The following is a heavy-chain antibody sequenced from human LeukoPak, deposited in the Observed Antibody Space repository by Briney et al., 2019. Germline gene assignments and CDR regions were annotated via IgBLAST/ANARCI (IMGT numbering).Heavy chain of an antibody. CDR2: ISYDGSNK. Sequence: GGSLRLSCAASGFTFSSYAMHWVRQAPGKGLEWVAVISYDGSNKYYADSVKGRFTISRDNSKNTLYLQMNSLRAEDTAVYYCARGGYYDSLGYWGQGTLVTVSS. J-gene: IGHJ4*02. D-gene: IGHD3-3*01. CDR3: ARGGYYDSLGY. V-gene: IGHV3-30-3*01. CDR1: GFTFSSYA.